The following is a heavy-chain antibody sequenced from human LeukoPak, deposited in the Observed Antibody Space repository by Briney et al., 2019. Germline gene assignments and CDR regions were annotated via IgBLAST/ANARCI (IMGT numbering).Heavy chain of an antibody. CDR2: IHYTGST. CDR3: ARGGSYYDILTGYYAFDY. J-gene: IGHJ4*02. Sequence: SETLSLTCTVSGCSISSYYWSWIRQSPGKGLECIGYIHYTGSTNYNASLRSRVTISVETSKNQFSLKLSSVTAADTAVYYCARGGSYYDILTGYYAFDYWGQGTLVTVSS. V-gene: IGHV4-59*12. CDR1: GCSISSYY. D-gene: IGHD3-9*01.